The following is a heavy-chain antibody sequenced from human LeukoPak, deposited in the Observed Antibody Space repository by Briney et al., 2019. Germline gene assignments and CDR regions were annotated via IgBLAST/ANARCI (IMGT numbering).Heavy chain of an antibody. CDR3: ARDSRQQLPH. CDR2: ISSSSSVI. CDR1: GFTFSSYA. V-gene: IGHV3-48*01. Sequence: GGSLRLSCAASGFTFSSYAMNWVRQAPGKGLEWLSYISSSSSVIYYADSVKGRFTISRDNAKNSLYLQMSSLRAEDTTVYYCARDSRQQLPHWGQGTLVTVSS. J-gene: IGHJ4*02. D-gene: IGHD6-13*01.